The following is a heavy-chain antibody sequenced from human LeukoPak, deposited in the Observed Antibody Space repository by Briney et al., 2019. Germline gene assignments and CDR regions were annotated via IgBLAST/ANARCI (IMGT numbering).Heavy chain of an antibody. Sequence: PGGSLRLSCAASGFTFSSYAMSWVRQAPGKGLEWVSAISGSGGSTYYPDSVKGRFTISRDNSKNTLYLQMNSLRAEDTAVYYCAKDGGDDSSGYDAFDIWGQGTMVTVSS. J-gene: IGHJ3*02. CDR3: AKDGGDDSSGYDAFDI. CDR2: ISGSGGST. CDR1: GFTFSSYA. D-gene: IGHD3-22*01. V-gene: IGHV3-23*01.